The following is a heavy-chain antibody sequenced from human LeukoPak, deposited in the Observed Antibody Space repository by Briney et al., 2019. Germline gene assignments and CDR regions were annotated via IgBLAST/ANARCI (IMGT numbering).Heavy chain of an antibody. V-gene: IGHV4-34*01. CDR3: AKGGRGSGSSWPFDY. Sequence: SETLSLTCAVYGGSFSGYYWSWIRQPPGKGLEWIGEINHSGSTNYNPSLKSRVTISVDTSKNQFSLKLSSVTAADTAVYYCAKGGRGSGSSWPFDYWGQGTLVTVSS. D-gene: IGHD6-13*01. J-gene: IGHJ4*02. CDR2: INHSGST. CDR1: GGSFSGYY.